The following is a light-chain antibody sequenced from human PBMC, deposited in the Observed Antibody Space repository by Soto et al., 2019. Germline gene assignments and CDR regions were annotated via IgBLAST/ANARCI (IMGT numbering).Light chain of an antibody. CDR2: DAS. CDR1: QGISNH. Sequence: DIQMTQSPSAMSASVGDRVTITCRASQGISNHLVWFQQRPGKVPKRLIYDASSLQTGVPSRFSGHGSGTDFTLTISSLQPEDFATYDCLQHTNFPLTFGQGTRLEAK. V-gene: IGKV1-17*03. CDR3: LQHTNFPLT. J-gene: IGKJ5*01.